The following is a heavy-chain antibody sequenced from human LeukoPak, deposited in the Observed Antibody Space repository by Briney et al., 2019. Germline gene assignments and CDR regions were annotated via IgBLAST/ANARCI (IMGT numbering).Heavy chain of an antibody. CDR3: ARRRYPGYSSGLFDY. Sequence: SETLSLICTVSGGSFSSSTYFWGWIRQPPGKGLECIGSIYYSGTTYYNPSLKSRVTISVDTSNNQFSLKLSSVTAADTAVYYCARRRYPGYSSGLFDYWGQGTLVTVSS. J-gene: IGHJ4*02. D-gene: IGHD6-19*01. CDR2: IYYSGTT. V-gene: IGHV4-39*01. CDR1: GGSFSSSTYF.